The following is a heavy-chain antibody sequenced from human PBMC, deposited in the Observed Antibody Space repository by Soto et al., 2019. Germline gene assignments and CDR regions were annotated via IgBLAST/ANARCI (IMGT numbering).Heavy chain of an antibody. V-gene: IGHV3-74*01. CDR1: GFTLSNYW. D-gene: IGHD2-2*01. J-gene: IGHJ4*02. CDR3: ARVPYCSSSSCYSYFDS. Sequence: GGSLRLSCAASGFTLSNYWMHWARQAPGKGLVWVSRISSDGSSTNYADSVKGRFTISRDNAKNTLHLQMNSLRAEDTAVYYWARVPYCSSSSCYSYFDSWGQGTLVTV. CDR2: ISSDGSST.